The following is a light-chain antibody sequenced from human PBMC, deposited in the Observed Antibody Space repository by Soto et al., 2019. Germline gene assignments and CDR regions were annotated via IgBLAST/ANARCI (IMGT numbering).Light chain of an antibody. CDR1: SSNIGPTYD. J-gene: IGLJ1*01. CDR3: SSYESDSTYV. Sequence: QSGLTQPPSVSGAPGQRVTISCTGSSSNIGPTYDVHWYQQLPGTAPKLLIYANTNRPSGVPDRFSGSKSGTSASLTISGLQTEDEADYYCSSYESDSTYVFGTGTKVTVL. V-gene: IGLV1-40*01. CDR2: ANT.